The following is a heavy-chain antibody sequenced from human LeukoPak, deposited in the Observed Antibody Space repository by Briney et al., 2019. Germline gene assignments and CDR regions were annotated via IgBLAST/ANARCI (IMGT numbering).Heavy chain of an antibody. J-gene: IGHJ4*02. V-gene: IGHV4-31*03. D-gene: IGHD3-9*01. CDR3: AVQGFLTGYYSRRPFDY. CDR1: GGSISSGGYY. CDR2: IYYSGST. Sequence: PSETLSLTCTVSGGSISSGGYYWSWIRQHPGKGLEWIGYIYYSGSTYYNPSLKSRVTISVDTSKNQFSLKLSSVTAADTAVYYCAVQGFLTGYYSRRPFDYWSQGTLVTVSS.